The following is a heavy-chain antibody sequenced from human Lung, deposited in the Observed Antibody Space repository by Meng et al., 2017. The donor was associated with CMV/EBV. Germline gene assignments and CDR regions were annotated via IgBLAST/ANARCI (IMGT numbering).Heavy chain of an antibody. CDR1: GPTVNSKY. Sequence: GGSLRLXCAASGPTVNSKYLTWVRQAPGKGLEWVSVINSGGSTDYIDSVKGRFTISRDNSKNPLYLQMNSLRPDDTAVYYCARDMYWNQAYHGMDVWVQGTXVNVSS. J-gene: IGHJ6*01. CDR3: ARDMYWNQAYHGMDV. CDR2: INSGGST. D-gene: IGHD2-8*02. V-gene: IGHV3-66*02.